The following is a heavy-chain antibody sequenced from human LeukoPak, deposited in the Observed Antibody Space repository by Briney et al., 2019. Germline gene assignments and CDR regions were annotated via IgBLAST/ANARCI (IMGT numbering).Heavy chain of an antibody. D-gene: IGHD5-12*01. CDR2: ISSSSSYI. V-gene: IGHV3-21*01. J-gene: IGHJ3*02. CDR3: ARVGYSWNAFDI. Sequence: GGSLRLSCAASGFTFDDYAMHWVRQAPGKGLEWVSSISSSSSYIYYADSVKGRFTISKNNAKNSLYLQMNSLRAEDTAVYYCARVGYSWNAFDIWGQGTMVTVSS. CDR1: GFTFDDYA.